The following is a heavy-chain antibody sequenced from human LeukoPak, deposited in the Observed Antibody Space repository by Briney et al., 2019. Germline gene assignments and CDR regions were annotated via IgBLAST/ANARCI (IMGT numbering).Heavy chain of an antibody. Sequence: ASVKVSCKASGGTFSSYAISWVRQAPGQGLEWMGRIIPILGIANYAQKFQGRVTITADKSTSTAYMELSSLRSEDTAVYYCARCPILVCMDVWGQGTTVTVSS. D-gene: IGHD2-21*01. V-gene: IGHV1-69*04. CDR2: IIPILGIA. CDR1: GGTFSSYA. CDR3: ARCPILVCMDV. J-gene: IGHJ6*02.